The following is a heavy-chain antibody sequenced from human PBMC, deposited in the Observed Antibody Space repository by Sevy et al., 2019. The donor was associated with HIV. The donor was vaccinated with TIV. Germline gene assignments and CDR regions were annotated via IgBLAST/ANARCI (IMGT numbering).Heavy chain of an antibody. CDR2: ISSTGNYI. CDR3: ARDQQQLGRGDAFDI. Sequence: GGSLRLSCADSGFTFSSYTMNWVRQAPGKGLEWVSSISSTGNYIYYADSLKGRFSISRDNAKNSLYLQMNSLRDEDTAVYYCARDQQQLGRGDAFDIWGQGTMVTVSS. CDR1: GFTFSSYT. V-gene: IGHV3-21*01. D-gene: IGHD6-13*01. J-gene: IGHJ3*02.